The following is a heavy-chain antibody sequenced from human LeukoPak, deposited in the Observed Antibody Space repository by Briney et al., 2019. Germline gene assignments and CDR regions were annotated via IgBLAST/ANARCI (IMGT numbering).Heavy chain of an antibody. CDR2: ISGSGGST. CDR1: GFTFSSYA. J-gene: IGHJ4*02. Sequence: GGSLRLSCAASGFTFSSYAMSWVRQAPGKGLEWVSAISGSGGSTYYADSVKGRFTISRDNSKNTLYLQMNSLRAEDTAVYYCAKDLHYDSSGYAGYFDYWGQGTLVTVSS. V-gene: IGHV3-23*01. CDR3: AKDLHYDSSGYAGYFDY. D-gene: IGHD3-22*01.